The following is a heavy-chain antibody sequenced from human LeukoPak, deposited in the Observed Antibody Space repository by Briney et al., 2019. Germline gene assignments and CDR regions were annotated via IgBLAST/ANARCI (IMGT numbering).Heavy chain of an antibody. J-gene: IGHJ6*03. CDR2: IYTSGST. CDR1: GGSISSGSYY. Sequence: SQTLSLTCTVSGGSISSGSYYWSWIRQPAGKGLEWIGRIYTSGSTNYNPSLKSRVTISVDTSKNQFSLKLSSVTAADTAVYYCARGPLEWSGYYSSYYYYYMDVWGKGITVTVSS. V-gene: IGHV4-61*02. D-gene: IGHD3-3*01. CDR3: ARGPLEWSGYYSSYYYYYMDV.